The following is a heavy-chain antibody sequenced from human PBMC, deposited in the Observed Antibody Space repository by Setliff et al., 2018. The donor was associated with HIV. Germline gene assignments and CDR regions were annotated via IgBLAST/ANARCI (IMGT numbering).Heavy chain of an antibody. CDR1: NASISSGGFY. CDR2: IYYTGST. CDR3: VKAVAAPSWFDP. D-gene: IGHD2-15*01. Sequence: SETLSLTCTVSNASISSGGFYWSWVRQHPGKGLEWIGYIYYTGSTYYNPSLKSRVSISVDTSKNQCSLKLTSVTAADTAVYYCVKAVAAPSWFDPWGQGTLVTVSS. J-gene: IGHJ5*02. V-gene: IGHV4-31*03.